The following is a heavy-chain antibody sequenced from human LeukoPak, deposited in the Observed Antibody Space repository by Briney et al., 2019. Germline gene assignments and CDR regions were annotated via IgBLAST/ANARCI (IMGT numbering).Heavy chain of an antibody. CDR2: ISGSGGST. V-gene: IGHV3-23*01. Sequence: GGSLRLSCAASGFTFSIYAMSWVRQAPGKGLEWVSGISGSGGSTYYADSVKGRFTISRDNSKNTLYLQMNSLRAEDTAVYYCAKGIGSGGYYPYDYWGQGTLVTVSS. CDR1: GFTFSIYA. J-gene: IGHJ4*02. CDR3: AKGIGSGGYYPYDY. D-gene: IGHD1-26*01.